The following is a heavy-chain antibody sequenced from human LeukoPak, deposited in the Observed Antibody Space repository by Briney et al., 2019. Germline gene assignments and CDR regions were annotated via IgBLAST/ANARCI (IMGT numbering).Heavy chain of an antibody. V-gene: IGHV3-30*02. Sequence: GGSLRLSCAASGFTFSSYGMHWVRQAPGKGLEWVTFIRYDGTNKYYADSVKGRFTISRDNSKNTLYLQMNSLRAEDTAVYYCARADYDYVWGSYRQYYFDYWGQGTLVTVSS. CDR3: ARADYDYVWGSYRQYYFDY. CDR2: IRYDGTNK. J-gene: IGHJ4*02. CDR1: GFTFSSYG. D-gene: IGHD3-16*02.